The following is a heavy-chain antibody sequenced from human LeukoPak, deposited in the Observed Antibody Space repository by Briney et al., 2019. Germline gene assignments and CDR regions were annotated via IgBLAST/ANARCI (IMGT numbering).Heavy chain of an antibody. J-gene: IGHJ2*01. V-gene: IGHV4-59*01. CDR3: ARYSYGRLPWYFDL. CDR2: IYYSGST. CDR1: GGSISSYY. D-gene: IGHD5-18*01. Sequence: SETLSLTCTVSGGSISSYYWSWIRQPPGKGLEWIGYIYYSGSTNYNPSLKSRVTISVDTSKNQFSLKLSSVTAADTAVYYCARYSYGRLPWYFDLWGRGTLVTVSS.